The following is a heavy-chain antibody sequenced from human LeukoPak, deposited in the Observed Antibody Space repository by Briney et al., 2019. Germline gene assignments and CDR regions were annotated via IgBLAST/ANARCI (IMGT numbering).Heavy chain of an antibody. CDR2: ISTDGYTT. Sequence: GGSLRLSCAASGLAFSAYKMHWVRQAPQKGLVWVSRISTDGYTTDYADFVQGRFTASRDNTKNTWSLEMNSLRAEDTAVYYCVVGGSPGYWGQGTLVTVSS. D-gene: IGHD2-15*01. CDR3: VVGGSPGY. V-gene: IGHV3-74*01. J-gene: IGHJ4*02. CDR1: GLAFSAYK.